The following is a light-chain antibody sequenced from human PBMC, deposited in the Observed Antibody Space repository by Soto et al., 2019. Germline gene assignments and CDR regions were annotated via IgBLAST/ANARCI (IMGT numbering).Light chain of an antibody. CDR3: QQSYSTPLT. CDR2: AAS. CDR1: QSIRNY. Sequence: DIQMTQSPSSLSASVGDRVTITCRASQSIRNYLNWYQHKPGKAPNLLIYAASSLHSGVPSRFSGSGSGTDFTLTITTLQPEDFQTYYCQQSYSTPLTFGGGTKVELK. J-gene: IGKJ4*01. V-gene: IGKV1-39*01.